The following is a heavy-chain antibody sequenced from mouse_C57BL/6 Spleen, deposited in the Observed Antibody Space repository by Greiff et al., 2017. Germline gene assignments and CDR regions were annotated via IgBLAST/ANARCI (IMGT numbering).Heavy chain of an antibody. J-gene: IGHJ4*01. CDR1: GYTFTSYV. CDR3: ARWPEYYAIDY. Sequence: VQLQQSGPELVKPGASVKMSCKASGYTFTSYVMHWVKPKPGQGLEWIGYIYPYNDGTKYNEKFKGKATLTSDKSSSTAYMELSSLTSEYSAVYYCARWPEYYAIDYWGQGTSVTVSS. CDR2: IYPYNDGT. V-gene: IGHV1-14*01.